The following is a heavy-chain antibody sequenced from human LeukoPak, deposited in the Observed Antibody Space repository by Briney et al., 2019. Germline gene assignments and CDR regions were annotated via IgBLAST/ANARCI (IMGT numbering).Heavy chain of an antibody. V-gene: IGHV4-59*08. CDR3: ARRLARRGYGDYCDY. J-gene: IGHJ4*02. CDR1: GGSISGYY. CDR2: IYHSGST. Sequence: SETLSLTCTVSGGSISGYYWSWIRQPPGKGLEWIGYIYHSGSTNYNPSLTSRVTISVDTSKNQFSLKLSSVTAADTAVYYCARRLARRGYGDYCDYWGQGTLVTVSS. D-gene: IGHD4-17*01.